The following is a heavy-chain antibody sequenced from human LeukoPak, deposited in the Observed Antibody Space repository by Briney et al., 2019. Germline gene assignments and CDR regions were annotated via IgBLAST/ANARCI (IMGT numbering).Heavy chain of an antibody. D-gene: IGHD3-16*01. CDR3: AMDYYDINGYSRGWDY. Sequence: GGPLRLSCAASGFTFSSYPLHWIRQAPGKGLEWVAVTSSDDRNEDYGDSVKGRFTVSRDISKKTVYLQMNSLTTEDTAVYYCAMDYYDINGYSRGWDYWGRGTLVIVSS. J-gene: IGHJ4*02. V-gene: IGHV3-30*01. CDR1: GFTFSSYP. CDR2: TSSDDRNE.